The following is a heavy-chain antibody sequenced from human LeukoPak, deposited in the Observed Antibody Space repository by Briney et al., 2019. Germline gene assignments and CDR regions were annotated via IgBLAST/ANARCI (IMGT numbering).Heavy chain of an antibody. J-gene: IGHJ4*02. CDR3: ARDDGSYYASSGFDY. CDR2: IKQDGSEE. Sequence: HPGGSLRLSCAASGFTFSSYWMSWVRQAPGKGLEWVANIKQDGSEEYYVDSVKGRFTISRDNAKNSLYLQMNSLRAEDTAVYYCARDDGSYYASSGFDYWGQGTLVTVSS. CDR1: GFTFSSYW. V-gene: IGHV3-7*01. D-gene: IGHD3-22*01.